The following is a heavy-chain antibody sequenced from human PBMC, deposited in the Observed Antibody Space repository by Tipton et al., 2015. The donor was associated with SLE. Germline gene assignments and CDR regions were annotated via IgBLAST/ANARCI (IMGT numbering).Heavy chain of an antibody. V-gene: IGHV4-61*09. CDR2: TFTSGAT. D-gene: IGHD3-3*01. CDR3: ARDPYDSWSDYQATFDY. Sequence: TLSLTCTVSGGSITNTNYYWSWIRQPAGKELEWIGHTFTSGATNYNPSLKSRVTISVDTSNNQFSLKLTSVTAADTAVYYCARDPYDSWSDYQATFDYWGQGTLVTVSP. CDR1: GGSITNTNYY. J-gene: IGHJ4*02.